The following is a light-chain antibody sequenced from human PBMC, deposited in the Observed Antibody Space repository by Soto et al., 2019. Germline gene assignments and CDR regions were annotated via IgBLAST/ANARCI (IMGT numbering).Light chain of an antibody. V-gene: IGKV3-11*01. CDR3: QQRSNWPPIT. CDR1: QSVSSY. CDR2: DAS. Sequence: EIVLTQSPVTLSLSPGERATLPCRASQSVSSYLAWYQQKPGQAPRLLIYDASNRANGIPARFSGGGSGTDLTLTIDNLETEDFAIYDCQQRSNWPPITFGQGTGLEIK. J-gene: IGKJ5*01.